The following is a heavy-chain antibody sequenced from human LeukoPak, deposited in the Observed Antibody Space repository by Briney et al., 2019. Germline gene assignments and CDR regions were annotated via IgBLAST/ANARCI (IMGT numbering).Heavy chain of an antibody. CDR3: AHRLGSGANYGAGSWNVGYFAY. J-gene: IGHJ4*02. V-gene: IGHV2-5*02. D-gene: IGHD3-10*01. Sequence: DSGPLPLTCVQTGRSISTSTWFSFATGAVGVGWMRQAPGNALEYIEHISCDDDRRYSPSLKTRLTISKHTSKNQAALTMANMDPVDTATYSCAHRLGSGANYGAGSWNVGYFAYWGQGILGTVSS. CDR2: ISCDDDR. CDR1: WFSFATGAVG.